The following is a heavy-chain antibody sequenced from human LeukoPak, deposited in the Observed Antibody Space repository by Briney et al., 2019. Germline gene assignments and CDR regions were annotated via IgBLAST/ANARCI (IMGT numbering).Heavy chain of an antibody. D-gene: IGHD1-26*01. Sequence: ASVKVSCKASRYTFTSYDINWVRQATGQGLEWMGWMNPNSGNTGYAQKFQGRVTMTRNTSISTAYMELSSLRSEDTAVYYCARVLGATQKRVFGYWGQGTLVTVSS. J-gene: IGHJ4*02. CDR2: MNPNSGNT. V-gene: IGHV1-8*01. CDR1: RYTFTSYD. CDR3: ARVLGATQKRVFGY.